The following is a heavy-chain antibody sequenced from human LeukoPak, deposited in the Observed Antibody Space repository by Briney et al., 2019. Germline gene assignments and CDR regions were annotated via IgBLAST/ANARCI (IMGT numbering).Heavy chain of an antibody. CDR3: AKYNGQLLEQWYYDY. Sequence: TGGSLRLSCAASGFTFSNYAMSWVRQAPGEGLEWVSSIDKNDATTNYADSVRGRFTISRDNSKNTLHLQMSSLRAEDTAVYYCAKYNGQLLEQWYYDYWGQGTLVTVSS. CDR2: IDKNDATT. V-gene: IGHV3-23*01. CDR1: GFTFSNYA. D-gene: IGHD1/OR15-1a*01. J-gene: IGHJ4*02.